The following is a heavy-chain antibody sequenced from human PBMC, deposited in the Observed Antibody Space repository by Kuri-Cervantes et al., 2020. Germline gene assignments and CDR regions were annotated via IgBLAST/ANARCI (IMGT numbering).Heavy chain of an antibody. CDR1: GGSFSGYY. CDR3: ARDADFQWPDAFDI. D-gene: IGHD6-19*01. J-gene: IGHJ3*02. V-gene: IGHV4-34*01. CDR2: INHSGST. Sequence: SETLSLTCAVYGGSFSGYYWSWIRQPPGKGLEWIGEINHSGSTNYNPSLKSRVTISVDTSKNQFSLKLSSVTAADTAVYYCARDADFQWPDAFDIWGQGTMVTVSS.